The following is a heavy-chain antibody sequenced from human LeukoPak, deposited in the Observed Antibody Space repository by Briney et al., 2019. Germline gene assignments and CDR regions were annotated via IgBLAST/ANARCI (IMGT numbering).Heavy chain of an antibody. CDR2: IYYSGST. CDR3: ARDPAYSNPFFCHYYYMNV. V-gene: IGHV4-39*07. J-gene: IGHJ6*03. CDR1: AGSISSSSYY. Sequence: SETLSLTCTVSAGSISSSSYYWGWIRQPPGKGLEWIGSIYYSGSTYYDPSLKSRVTISVDTSKHQFSLKLSSVTAADAAVYYCARDPAYSNPFFCHYYYMNVWGKGTTVTVSS. D-gene: IGHD6-13*01.